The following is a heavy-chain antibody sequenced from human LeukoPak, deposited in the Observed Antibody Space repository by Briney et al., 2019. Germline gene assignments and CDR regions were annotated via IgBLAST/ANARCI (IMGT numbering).Heavy chain of an antibody. CDR1: GGSFSGYY. V-gene: IGHV4-34*01. Sequence: SETLSLTCAVYGGSFSGYYWSWIRQPPGKGLEWIGEINHSGSTNYNPSLKSRVTISVDTSKNQFSLKLSSVTAADTAVYYCARNGYKYYYDSSGTTTDYYYMDVWGKGTTVTISS. CDR3: ARNGYKYYYDSSGTTTDYYYMDV. CDR2: INHSGST. J-gene: IGHJ6*03. D-gene: IGHD3-22*01.